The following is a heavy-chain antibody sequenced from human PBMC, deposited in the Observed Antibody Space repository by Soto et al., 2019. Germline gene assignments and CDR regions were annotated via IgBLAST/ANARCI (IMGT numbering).Heavy chain of an antibody. V-gene: IGHV1-8*01. CDR2: MSPSSGYT. CDR1: GYTFSIFD. D-gene: IGHD1-20*01. J-gene: IGHJ4*02. Sequence: QVQLVQSGTEMKKPGASVKVSCKASGYTFSIFDINWVRQATGQGLEWLGWMSPSSGYTGYAQRFRGRVTMTRDTSISTAYMELSGLTSEDTAVYYCARGITRGVDYWGQGTLVTVSS. CDR3: ARGITRGVDY.